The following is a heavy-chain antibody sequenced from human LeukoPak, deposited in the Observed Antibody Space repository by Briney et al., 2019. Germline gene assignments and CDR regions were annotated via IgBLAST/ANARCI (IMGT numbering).Heavy chain of an antibody. Sequence: SETLSLTCTVSGGSISSYYWSWIRQPPGKGLEWIGYIYYSGSTNYNPSLKSRVTISVDTSKNQFSLKLRSVTAADTAVYYCALSRGGYYDSSDPSWAFDIWGQGTMVTVSS. D-gene: IGHD3-22*01. V-gene: IGHV4-59*01. J-gene: IGHJ3*02. CDR1: GGSISSYY. CDR3: ALSRGGYYDSSDPSWAFDI. CDR2: IYYSGST.